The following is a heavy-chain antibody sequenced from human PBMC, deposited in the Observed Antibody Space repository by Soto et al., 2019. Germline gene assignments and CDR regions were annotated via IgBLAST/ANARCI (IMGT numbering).Heavy chain of an antibody. Sequence: PSETLSLTCTVSCGSISSSSYYWGWIRQPPGKGLEWIGSIYYSGSTYYNPSLKSRVTISVDTSKNQFSLKLSSVTAADTAVYYCAPWAVTPDELWFAPWGQGTLVTVSS. V-gene: IGHV4-39*01. J-gene: IGHJ5*02. D-gene: IGHD6-19*01. CDR2: IYYSGST. CDR3: APWAVTPDELWFAP. CDR1: CGSISSSSYY.